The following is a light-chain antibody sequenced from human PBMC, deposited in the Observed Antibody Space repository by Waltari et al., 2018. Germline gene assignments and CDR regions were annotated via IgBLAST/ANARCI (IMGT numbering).Light chain of an antibody. CDR1: QYINNY. V-gene: IGKV1-39*01. J-gene: IGKJ1*01. CDR2: AAS. CDR3: QQIYSAPRM. Sequence: DIQMTQSPSSLSASVGDRVLITCRASQYINNYLNWYQQKPGKAPYLLIYAASTLHVGVPSRFSGSGSGTEFTRTISGIQPEDFAAYYCQQIYSAPRMFGQGTKVEVK.